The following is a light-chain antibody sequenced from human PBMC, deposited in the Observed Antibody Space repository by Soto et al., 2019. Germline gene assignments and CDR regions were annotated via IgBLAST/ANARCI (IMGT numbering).Light chain of an antibody. CDR3: CSYTSSNTLL. V-gene: IGLV2-14*02. Sequence: QSALTQPASVSGSPGQSITISCTGTSSDVGRYNLVSWYQQHPGKAPKLIIHEDSKRSSGLSNRFSGSKSGNTASLTISGLQAEDEADYYCCSYTSSNTLLFGGGTKLTVL. J-gene: IGLJ2*01. CDR1: SSDVGRYNL. CDR2: EDS.